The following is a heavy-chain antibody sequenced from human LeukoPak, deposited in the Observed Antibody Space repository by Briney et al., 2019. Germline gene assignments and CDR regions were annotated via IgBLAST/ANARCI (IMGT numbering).Heavy chain of an antibody. CDR1: GVSTTNGIYY. J-gene: IGHJ4*02. V-gene: IGHV4-39*01. Sequence: SGPTLVNPSETLSLTCTVSGVSTTNGIYYWAWIRQSPGKGLEWIGSVHNVGSTYYNLSLRSRVTMSIDTSKDQFSLRLNSVTAADTAVYYCARHAEYNSGWHFYLDHWGQGILVTVSS. CDR3: ARHAEYNSGWHFYLDH. CDR2: VHNVGST. D-gene: IGHD6-19*01.